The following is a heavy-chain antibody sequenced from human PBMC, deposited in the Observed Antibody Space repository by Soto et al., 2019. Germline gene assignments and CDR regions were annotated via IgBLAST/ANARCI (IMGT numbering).Heavy chain of an antibody. D-gene: IGHD3-10*01. Sequence: SETLSLTCTVSGGSISSYYWSWIRQPPGKGLEWIGYVYYSGSTNYNPSLKSRVTISVDTSKNQFSLKLSSVTAADTAVYYCARDRADNWFDPWGQGTLVTVSS. CDR1: GGSISSYY. J-gene: IGHJ5*02. V-gene: IGHV4-59*01. CDR2: VYYSGST. CDR3: ARDRADNWFDP.